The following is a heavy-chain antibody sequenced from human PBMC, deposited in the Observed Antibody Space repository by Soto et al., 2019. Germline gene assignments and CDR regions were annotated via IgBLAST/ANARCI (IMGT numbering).Heavy chain of an antibody. CDR3: ASDVLPIEGRTAFDI. J-gene: IGHJ3*02. V-gene: IGHV1-69*12. Sequence: QVQLVQSGAEVKKPGSSVKVSCKASGGTFSSYAISWVRQAPGQGLEWMGGIIPIFGTANYAQKFQGRVTIXXDXSXXTAYMELSSLRSEDTAVYYCASDVLPIEGRTAFDIWGQGTMVTVSS. CDR1: GGTFSSYA. D-gene: IGHD3-16*02. CDR2: IIPIFGTA.